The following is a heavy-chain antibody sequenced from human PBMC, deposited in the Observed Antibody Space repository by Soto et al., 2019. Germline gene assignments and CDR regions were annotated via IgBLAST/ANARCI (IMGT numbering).Heavy chain of an antibody. D-gene: IGHD3-10*01. Sequence: GGSLRLSCAASGFTFSSYAMSWVRQAPGKGLEWVSTISGSGGDTNYADSVKGRFTISRDNSKNTLYLQMNSPRAADTAVYYCAQDRGNHYATSRFDPWGQGTLVTVSS. V-gene: IGHV3-23*01. CDR2: ISGSGGDT. CDR1: GFTFSSYA. CDR3: AQDRGNHYATSRFDP. J-gene: IGHJ5*02.